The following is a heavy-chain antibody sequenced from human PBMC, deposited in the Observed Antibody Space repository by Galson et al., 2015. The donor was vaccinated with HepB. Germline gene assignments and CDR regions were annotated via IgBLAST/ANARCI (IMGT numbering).Heavy chain of an antibody. CDR3: ARDAWAYCGGDCYSQVGYYYGMDV. CDR2: IIPIFGTA. Sequence: SVKVSCKASGGTFSSYAISWVRQAPGQGLEWMGGIIPIFGTANYAQKFQGRVTITADESTSTAYMELSSLRSEDTAVYYCARDAWAYCGGDCYSQVGYYYGMDVWGQGTTVTVSS. V-gene: IGHV1-69*13. CDR1: GGTFSSYA. J-gene: IGHJ6*02. D-gene: IGHD2-21*02.